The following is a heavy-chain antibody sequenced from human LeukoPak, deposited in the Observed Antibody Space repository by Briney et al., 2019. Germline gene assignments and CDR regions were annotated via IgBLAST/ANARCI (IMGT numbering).Heavy chain of an antibody. Sequence: GGSLRLSCAASGFTFSSYEMNWVRQAPGKGLEWVSYISSSGSTIYYADSVKGRFTISRDNAKNSLYLQLNSLGAEDTAVYYCVRGGLYHYSGTSGDYWGQGTLVTVSS. J-gene: IGHJ4*02. CDR3: VRGGLYHYSGTSGDY. V-gene: IGHV3-48*03. CDR2: ISSSGSTI. CDR1: GFTFSSYE. D-gene: IGHD1-26*01.